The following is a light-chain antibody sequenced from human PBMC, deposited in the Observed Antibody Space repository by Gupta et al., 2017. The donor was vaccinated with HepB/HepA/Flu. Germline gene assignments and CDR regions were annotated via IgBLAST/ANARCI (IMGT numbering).Light chain of an antibody. CDR3: SSYTSSSAL. Sequence: FALPQPASVPGSPGQPITSSGTGTSSDVGGYNYVSWYQQHPGKAPKLMIYDVSNRPSGVSNRFSGSKSGNTASLTISGLQAEDEADYYCSSYTSSSALFGGGTKLTVL. J-gene: IGLJ2*01. V-gene: IGLV2-14*03. CDR2: DVS. CDR1: SSDVGGYNY.